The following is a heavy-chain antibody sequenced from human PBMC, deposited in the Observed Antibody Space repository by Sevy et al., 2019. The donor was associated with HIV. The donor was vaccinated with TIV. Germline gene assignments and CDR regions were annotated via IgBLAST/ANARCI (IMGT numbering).Heavy chain of an antibody. CDR2: MSGRGDSR. CDR3: AKDVRDQSRLDDFWSGSPCFDY. D-gene: IGHD3-3*01. Sequence: GGSLRLSCVASGFRFESQAMSWVRQAPGKGLEWVSGMSGRGDSRGYAHSVKGRFTISRDNSKKSVYLQMNSLTAEDSALYACAKDVRDQSRLDDFWSGSPCFDYWGRGILVTVSS. J-gene: IGHJ4*01. CDR1: GFRFESQA. V-gene: IGHV3-23*01.